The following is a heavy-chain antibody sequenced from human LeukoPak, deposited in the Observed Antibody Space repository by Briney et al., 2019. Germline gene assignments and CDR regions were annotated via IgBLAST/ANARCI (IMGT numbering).Heavy chain of an antibody. J-gene: IGHJ3*02. D-gene: IGHD2-2*01. Sequence: PSETLSLTCTVSGGSISSSSYYWGWIRQPPGKGLEWIGSIYYSGSTYYNPSLKSRVTISVDTSKNQFSLKLSSVTAADTAVYYCAREGDIVVVPAALDAFDIWGQGTMVTVSS. V-gene: IGHV4-39*07. CDR1: GGSISSSSYY. CDR2: IYYSGST. CDR3: AREGDIVVVPAALDAFDI.